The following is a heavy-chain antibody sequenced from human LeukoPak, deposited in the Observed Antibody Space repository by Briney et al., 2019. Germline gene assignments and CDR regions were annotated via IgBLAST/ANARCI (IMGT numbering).Heavy chain of an antibody. D-gene: IGHD5-24*01. J-gene: IGHJ4*02. CDR2: ISYDGSNK. CDR3: ARDSSAAKHGYNWEFDY. V-gene: IGHV3-30-3*01. CDR1: GFTFSTYA. Sequence: PGGSLRLSCAASGFTFSTYAMHWVRQAPGKGLEWVAGISYDGSNKYYADSVKGRFTISRDNSKNTLYLQMNSLRAEDTAVYYCARDSSAAKHGYNWEFDYWGQGTLVTASS.